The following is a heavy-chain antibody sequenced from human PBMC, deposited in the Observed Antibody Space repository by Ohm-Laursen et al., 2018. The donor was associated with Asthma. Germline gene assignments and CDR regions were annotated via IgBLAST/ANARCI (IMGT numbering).Heavy chain of an antibody. J-gene: IGHJ4*02. D-gene: IGHD2-15*01. V-gene: IGHV3-74*01. CDR3: LRGGSDTEVASSPFDL. Sequence: GSLRLSCSASRFTFSSYWMHWVRQAPGKGLVWVSHIKSDGTSTNYADSVKGRLTISRDNAKNTVFLQMNGLRAEDTAVYYCLRGGSDTEVASSPFDLWGQGTLVTVSS. CDR2: IKSDGTST. CDR1: RFTFSSYW.